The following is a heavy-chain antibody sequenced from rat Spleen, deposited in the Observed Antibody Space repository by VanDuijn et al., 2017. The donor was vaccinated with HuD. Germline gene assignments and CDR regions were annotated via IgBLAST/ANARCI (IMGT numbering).Heavy chain of an antibody. Sequence: EVQLVESGGGLVQPGRSMKLSCAASGFTFSNYYMAWVRQAPTKGLEWVASISTGGSTYYPDSVKGRFTISRDNAKSTLYLQMNSLRSEDTATYYCTRGGLSRFDYWGQGVMVTVSS. CDR2: ISTGGST. D-gene: IGHD1-11*01. V-gene: IGHV5-25*01. J-gene: IGHJ2*01. CDR3: TRGGLSRFDY. CDR1: GFTFSNYY.